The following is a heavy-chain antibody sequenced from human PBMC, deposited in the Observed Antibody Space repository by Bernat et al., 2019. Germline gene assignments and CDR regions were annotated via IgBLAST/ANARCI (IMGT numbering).Heavy chain of an antibody. CDR3: AKDPGIGTRLYYFDY. CDR1: GFTFSSYA. D-gene: IGHD1-26*01. CDR2: LSGSGGST. Sequence: EVQLLESGGGLVQPGGSLRLSCAASGFTFSSYAMSWVRQAPGKGLEWVSALSGSGGSTYYADSVKGRFTISRDNSKNTLYLQMNSLRAEDTAVYYCAKDPGIGTRLYYFDYWGQGTLVTVSS. J-gene: IGHJ4*02. V-gene: IGHV3-23*01.